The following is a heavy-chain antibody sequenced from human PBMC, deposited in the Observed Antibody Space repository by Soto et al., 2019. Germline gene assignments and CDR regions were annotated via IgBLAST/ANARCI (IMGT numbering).Heavy chain of an antibody. V-gene: IGHV4-39*01. CDR3: TRLTGSSFFSY. CDR1: GGSISSSSDW. J-gene: IGHJ4*02. CDR2: IYRSGAT. D-gene: IGHD6-6*01. Sequence: SETLSLTCTVSGGSISSSSDWWGWVRQPPGKGLEWIGSIYRSGATYYYPSLKSRVTISVDTSKNQFSLKLTSVTAADTAVYYCTRLTGSSFFSYWGQGTRVTVSS.